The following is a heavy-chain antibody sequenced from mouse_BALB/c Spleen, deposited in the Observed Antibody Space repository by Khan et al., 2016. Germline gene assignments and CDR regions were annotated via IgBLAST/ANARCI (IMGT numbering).Heavy chain of an antibody. CDR1: GYSITSDYA. J-gene: IGHJ3*01. CDR2: ISYSGST. D-gene: IGHD4-1*01. V-gene: IGHV3-2*02. CDR3: ARGLGRAY. Sequence: EVQLQESGPGLVKPSQSLSLTCTVPGYSITSDYAWNWIRQFPGNKLEWMGYISYSGSTSYNPSLKSRISITRDTSKNQFFLQLNSVTTEDTATYYWARGLGRAYWGQGTLVTVSA.